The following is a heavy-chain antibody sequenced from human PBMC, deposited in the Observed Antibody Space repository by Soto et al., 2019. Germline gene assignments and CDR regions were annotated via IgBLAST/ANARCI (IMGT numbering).Heavy chain of an antibody. J-gene: IGHJ3*02. CDR2: ISNGGDT. D-gene: IGHD2-15*01. Sequence: EVRLVESGGGVVQPGGSLRLSCAASGFIVSSTYINWVRQAPGKGLEWVSVISNGGDTHYADSVKGRFSLSRDISNNILHLRMTSLSAEDTAVYYCAREPRYCRGGSCSITGDAYDILGQGTMVTVSS. CDR1: GFIVSSTY. CDR3: AREPRYCRGGSCSITGDAYDI. V-gene: IGHV3-66*01.